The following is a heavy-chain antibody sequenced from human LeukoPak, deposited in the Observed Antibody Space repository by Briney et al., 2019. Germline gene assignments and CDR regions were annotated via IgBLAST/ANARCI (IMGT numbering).Heavy chain of an antibody. V-gene: IGHV3-21*01. D-gene: IGHD2-2*01. Sequence: GGSLRLSCAASGFTFSSYSMNWVRQAPGKGLEWVSSISSSSSYIYYADPVKGRFTISRDNAKNSLYLQMNSLRAEDTAVYYCARRPGTSHSLALSFDYWGQGTLVTVS. CDR2: ISSSSSYI. CDR1: GFTFSSYS. CDR3: ARRPGTSHSLALSFDY. J-gene: IGHJ4*02.